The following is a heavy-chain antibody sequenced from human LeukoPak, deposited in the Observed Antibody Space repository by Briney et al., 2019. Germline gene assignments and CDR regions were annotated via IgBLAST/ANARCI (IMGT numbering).Heavy chain of an antibody. CDR2: IYYSGST. CDR3: ARESMRGDGMDV. J-gene: IGHJ6*02. CDR1: GGSISSGDYY. V-gene: IGHV4-30-4*01. Sequence: PSETLSLTCTVSGGSISSGDYYWSWIRQPPGKGLEWIGYIYYSGSTYYNPSLKSRVTISVDTSKNQFSLKLSSVTAADTAVYYCARESMRGDGMDVWGQGTTVTVSS. D-gene: IGHD3-10*01.